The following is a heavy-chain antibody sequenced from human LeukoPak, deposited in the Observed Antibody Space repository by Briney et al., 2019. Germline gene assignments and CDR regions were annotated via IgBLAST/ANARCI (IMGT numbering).Heavy chain of an antibody. D-gene: IGHD6-13*01. V-gene: IGHV4-59*08. CDR2: ISYSGST. CDR1: AGSISNYY. Sequence: SETLSLTCTVSAGSISNYYWSWIRQPPGKGLEWIGYISYSGSTNYNPSLKSRVTISVDTSKNQFSLKLSSVTAADTAVYYCARLGPAAGTSFDYWGQGTLVTVFS. J-gene: IGHJ4*02. CDR3: ARLGPAAGTSFDY.